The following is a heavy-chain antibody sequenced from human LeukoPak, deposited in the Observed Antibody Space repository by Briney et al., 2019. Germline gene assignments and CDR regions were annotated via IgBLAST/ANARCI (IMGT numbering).Heavy chain of an antibody. D-gene: IGHD3-10*01. J-gene: IGHJ4*02. V-gene: IGHV3-33*01. CDR2: IWYDGSKK. CDR3: ARARGVDGYSGSDY. CDR1: GFTFSGFG. Sequence: PGRSLRLSCSASGFTFSGFGMHWVRQAPGKGLEWVTVIWYDGSKKYYADSVKGRFSISRDNGNNTLYLQMNSLRDEDTATYYCARARGVDGYSGSDYWGQGTLVTVSS.